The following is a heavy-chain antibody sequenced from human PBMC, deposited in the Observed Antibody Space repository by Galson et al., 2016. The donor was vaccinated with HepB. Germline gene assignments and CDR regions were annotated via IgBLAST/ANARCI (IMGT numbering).Heavy chain of an antibody. V-gene: IGHV4-4*02. CDR1: GASINASNW. CDR3: ARAAVVPGARILFDP. Sequence: SETLSLTCTVSGASINASNWWTWVRQSPGKGLEWIGEIFHTGTSNNNPFLNSRFTLSIDKSNNQFSLNITSINAADTAVYYCARAAVVPGARILFDPWGQGTLVTVSS. J-gene: IGHJ5*02. CDR2: IFHTGTS. D-gene: IGHD2-2*01.